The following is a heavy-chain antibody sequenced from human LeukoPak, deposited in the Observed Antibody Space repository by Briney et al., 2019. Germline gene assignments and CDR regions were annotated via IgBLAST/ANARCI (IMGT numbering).Heavy chain of an antibody. D-gene: IGHD3-22*01. J-gene: IGHJ4*02. V-gene: IGHV4-59*08. CDR3: ARGFMGYYDSSFPY. Sequence: SETLSLTCTVSGGSISSYYWSWIRQPPGKGLEWIGYIYYSGSTNYNPSLKSRVTISVDTSKNQFSLKLSSVTAADTAVYYCARGFMGYYDSSFPYWGQGTLVTVSS. CDR2: IYYSGST. CDR1: GGSISSYY.